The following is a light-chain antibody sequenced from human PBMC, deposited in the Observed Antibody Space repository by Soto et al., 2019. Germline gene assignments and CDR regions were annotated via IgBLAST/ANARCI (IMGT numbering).Light chain of an antibody. J-gene: IGKJ1*01. CDR3: QHYNSYSEA. CDR1: QTISSW. Sequence: DIQITQSPSTLSASLRDRVTITCRASQTISSWLAWYQQKPGKAPKLLIYKASTLKSGVPSRFSGSGSGTEFTLTISSLQPDDFATYYCQHYNSYSEAFGQGTKVDIK. CDR2: KAS. V-gene: IGKV1-5*03.